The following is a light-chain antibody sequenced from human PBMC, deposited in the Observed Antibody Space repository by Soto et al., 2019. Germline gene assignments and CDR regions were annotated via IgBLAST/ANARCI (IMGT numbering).Light chain of an antibody. V-gene: IGKV3-20*01. CDR1: QSVGIN. CDR3: QQYGSSPRT. Sequence: VFTLSPHTLSLSPGERATLSCRASQSVGINVAWYQQKPGQAPRLLIYGASTRATGSPDRFSGSGSGTDFTLTISRLEPEDFAVYYCQQYGSSPRTFGQGTKVDIK. CDR2: GAS. J-gene: IGKJ1*01.